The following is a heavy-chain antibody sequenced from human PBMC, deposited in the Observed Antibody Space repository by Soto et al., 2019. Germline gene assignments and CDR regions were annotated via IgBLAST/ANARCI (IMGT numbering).Heavy chain of an antibody. CDR1: GYSFTSYW. J-gene: IGHJ4*02. D-gene: IGHD1-1*01. CDR3: ARRIKLEESYYFDY. Sequence: GESLKISCKGSGYSFTSYWIGWVRQIPGKGLEWMGIIYPGDSDTRYSPSFQGQFTISADKSISTAYLQWSSLKASDTAMYYCARRIKLEESYYFDYWGQGTLVTVSS. CDR2: IYPGDSDT. V-gene: IGHV5-51*01.